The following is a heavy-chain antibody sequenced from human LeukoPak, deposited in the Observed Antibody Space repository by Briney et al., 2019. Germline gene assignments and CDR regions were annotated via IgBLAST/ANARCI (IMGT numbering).Heavy chain of an antibody. CDR3: ASRIGRYLYYFGMDV. CDR1: GGPFSHYY. D-gene: IGHD1-26*01. J-gene: IGHJ6*02. V-gene: IGHV4-34*01. CDR2: INESGST. Sequence: SETLSLTCAVSGGPFSHYYWTWIRQPPGKGLEWIGEINESGSTNYAPSLKSRLTTSVDTSKHHFSLNPTSVTAADTAVYYCASRIGRYLYYFGMDVWGQGTTVTVSS.